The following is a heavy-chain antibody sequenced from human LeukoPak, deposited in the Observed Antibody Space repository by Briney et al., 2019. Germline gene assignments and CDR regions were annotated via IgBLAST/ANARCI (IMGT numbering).Heavy chain of an antibody. V-gene: IGHV1-69*13. CDR1: VGTFSSYA. J-gene: IGHJ1*01. CDR2: IIPIFGTA. CDR3: ARGTATVTGYFQH. Sequence: SVKVSCKASVGTFSSYAISWVRQAPGQGLEWMGGIIPIFGTANYAQKFQGRVTITADESTSTAYMELSSLRSEDTAVYYCARGTATVTGYFQHWGQGTLVTVSS. D-gene: IGHD4-17*01.